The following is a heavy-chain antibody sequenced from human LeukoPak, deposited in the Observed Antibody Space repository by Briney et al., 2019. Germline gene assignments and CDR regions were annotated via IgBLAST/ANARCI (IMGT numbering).Heavy chain of an antibody. CDR3: ARDKSYDSSGYFLDNWFDP. CDR2: ISYDGSNK. J-gene: IGHJ5*02. Sequence: GRSLRLSCAASGFTFSSYAMHWVRQAPGKGLEWVAVISYDGSNKYYADSVKGRLTISRDNSKNTLYLQMNSLRAEDTAVYYCARDKSYDSSGYFLDNWFDPWGQGTLVTVSS. V-gene: IGHV3-30*04. D-gene: IGHD3-22*01. CDR1: GFTFSSYA.